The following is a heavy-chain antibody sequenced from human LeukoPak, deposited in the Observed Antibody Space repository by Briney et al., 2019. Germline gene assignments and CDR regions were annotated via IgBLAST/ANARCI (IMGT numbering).Heavy chain of an antibody. CDR3: ARPFGGVGDAFDI. CDR2: ISSGSDYI. J-gene: IGHJ3*02. CDR1: GFTFCSYN. Sequence: GGSLRLSCAASGFTFCSYNMYWVRQAPGKGLEWVSSISSGSDYIYYADPVKGRFTISRDNAKNSLYLQMNSLRAEDAAVYYCARPFGGVGDAFDIWGQGTMVTVSS. D-gene: IGHD1-26*01. V-gene: IGHV3-21*01.